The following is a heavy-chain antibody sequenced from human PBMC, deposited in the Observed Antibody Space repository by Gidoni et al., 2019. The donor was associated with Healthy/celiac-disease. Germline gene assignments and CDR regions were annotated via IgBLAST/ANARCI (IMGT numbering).Heavy chain of an antibody. CDR1: GYTFTSYY. Sequence: QVQLVQSGAEVKKPGASVKVSCKASGYTFTSYYMHWVRQAPGQGLGWMGIINPSGGSTSYAQKFQGRITMTRDTATSTVYMELSSLRSEDTAVYYCASGEPIVVVPAAMRGDAFDIWGQGTMVTVSS. D-gene: IGHD2-2*01. V-gene: IGHV1-46*01. CDR3: ASGEPIVVVPAAMRGDAFDI. CDR2: INPSGGST. J-gene: IGHJ3*02.